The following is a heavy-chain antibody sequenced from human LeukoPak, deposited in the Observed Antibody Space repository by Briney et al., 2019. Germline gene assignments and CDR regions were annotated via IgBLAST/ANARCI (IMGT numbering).Heavy chain of an antibody. V-gene: IGHV1-8*01. J-gene: IGHJ6*03. Sequence: ASVKVSCKASGYTFTSFDINWVRQAAGQGLEWMGWMRPGSGNTGYAENFQGRITLTRDTSTDTAFMELSSLTSEDTAVYYCARGYYYYYYYMDVWGKGTTVTVSS. CDR2: MRPGSGNT. CDR1: GYTFTSFD. CDR3: ARGYYYYYYYMDV.